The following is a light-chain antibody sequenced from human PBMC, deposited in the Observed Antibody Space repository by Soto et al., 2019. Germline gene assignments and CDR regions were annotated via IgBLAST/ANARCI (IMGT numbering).Light chain of an antibody. Sequence: EIVMTQSPDTLSVSPGERATLSCRASQSVSTNLAWYQQKPGQTPRLLICDASTRATGIPARFSGSGSGTEFTLTISSLQSEDFAVYYCQRYNNWPLTFGQGTKVEI. V-gene: IGKV3-15*01. J-gene: IGKJ1*01. CDR3: QRYNNWPLT. CDR1: QSVSTN. CDR2: DAS.